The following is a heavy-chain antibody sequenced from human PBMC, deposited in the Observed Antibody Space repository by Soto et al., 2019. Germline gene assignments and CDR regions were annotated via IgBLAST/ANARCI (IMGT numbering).Heavy chain of an antibody. CDR3: ARLPGITTFRRDY. D-gene: IGHD1-1*01. Sequence: QLQLQESGPGLVKPSETLSLSCSVSGGSISSPSYYWGWIRQPPGKGLEWIGSIYYSGSTYYNPSLKNRVTISVVTSKNQFSLKLSSVTAADTAVYYGARLPGITTFRRDYWGQGTLVTVSS. CDR1: GGSISSPSYY. CDR2: IYYSGST. J-gene: IGHJ4*02. V-gene: IGHV4-39*01.